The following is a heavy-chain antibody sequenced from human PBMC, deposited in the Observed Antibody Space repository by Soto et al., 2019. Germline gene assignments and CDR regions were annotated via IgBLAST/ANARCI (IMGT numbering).Heavy chain of an antibody. Sequence: QVQLQESGPGLVKPSQTLSLTCSVSGGSISSGGYYWSWIRQHPEKGLEWIGYIYYSGSTNYNPSLKSRAIITVYTSSNRFPLDLRSVTAADTAIYYCARHSASWQWFDYWGQGTLVTVSS. D-gene: IGHD1-26*01. V-gene: IGHV4-31*03. CDR3: ARHSASWQWFDY. CDR1: GGSISSGGYY. CDR2: IYYSGST. J-gene: IGHJ5*01.